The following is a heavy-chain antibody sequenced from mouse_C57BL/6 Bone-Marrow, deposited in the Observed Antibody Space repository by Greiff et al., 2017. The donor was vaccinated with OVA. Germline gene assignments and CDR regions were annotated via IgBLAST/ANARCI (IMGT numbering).Heavy chain of an antibody. Sequence: QVQLQQPGAELVKPGASVKLSCKASGYTFTSYWMRWVKQRPGQGLEWIGEIDPSDSYTNYNQKFKGKATLTVDTYSSTAYMQLSSLTSEDAAVYYCARAGEGAMDYWGQGTSVTVSS. CDR2: IDPSDSYT. J-gene: IGHJ4*01. CDR1: GYTFTSYW. V-gene: IGHV1-50*01. D-gene: IGHD6-1*01. CDR3: ARAGEGAMDY.